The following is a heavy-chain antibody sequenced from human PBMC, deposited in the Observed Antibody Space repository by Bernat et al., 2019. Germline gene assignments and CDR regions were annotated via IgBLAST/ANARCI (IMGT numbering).Heavy chain of an antibody. CDR1: GGSISSGSYY. J-gene: IGHJ4*02. CDR2: IYTSGST. V-gene: IGHV4-61*02. CDR3: AGESKWGGVMSRYFDY. D-gene: IGHD3-16*01. Sequence: QVQLQESGPGLVKPSQTLSLTCTVSGGSISSGSYYWSWIRQPAGKGLEWIGRIYTSGSTNYKPALKSRVTISIDTSKEQFSLKLSSMTAADTAVYYCAGESKWGGVMSRYFDYWGQGTLVTVSS.